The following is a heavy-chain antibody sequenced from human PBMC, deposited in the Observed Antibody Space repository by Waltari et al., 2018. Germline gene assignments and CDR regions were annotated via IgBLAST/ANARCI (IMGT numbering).Heavy chain of an antibody. D-gene: IGHD5-18*01. Sequence: EVQLVESGGGLVQPGGSLRLSCEGSGFTFSSYEMNWVRQAPGKGLEWVSYSSSSGSTINYADSVQGRFTSSRDNTKNSLYLQMNSLRAEDTAVYYCARDRGYSYGFDGFDVWGQGTMVTVSS. CDR1: GFTFSSYE. CDR2: SSSSGSTI. CDR3: ARDRGYSYGFDGFDV. J-gene: IGHJ3*01. V-gene: IGHV3-48*03.